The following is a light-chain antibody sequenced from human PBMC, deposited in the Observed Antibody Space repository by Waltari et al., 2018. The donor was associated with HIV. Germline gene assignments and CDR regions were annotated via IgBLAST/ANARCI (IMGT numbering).Light chain of an antibody. Sequence: QYVLTQPPSASGTPGQRVIISCSGSSSNIGSNFVYWYQQFPGAPPSLLIYRNNQRPSGVPDRFSGSKSGTSASLDISGLRPEDEADYYCATWEDSLTGVVFGGGTKVTVL. CDR2: RNN. CDR1: SSNIGSNF. V-gene: IGLV1-47*01. J-gene: IGLJ2*01. CDR3: ATWEDSLTGVV.